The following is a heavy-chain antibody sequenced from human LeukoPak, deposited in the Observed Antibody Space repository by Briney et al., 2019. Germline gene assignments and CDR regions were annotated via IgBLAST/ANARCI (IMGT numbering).Heavy chain of an antibody. CDR1: GGSISSGDYY. V-gene: IGHV4-30-4*08. CDR3: ARDWVTTSGNIDV. D-gene: IGHD4-11*01. Sequence: SETLSLTCTVSGGSISSGDYYWSWIRQPPGKGLEWIGYIYYSGSTYYNPSLKSRVTISVDTSKNQFSLKLSSVTAADTAVYYCARDWVTTSGNIDVWCKGTTVTVSS. CDR2: IYYSGST. J-gene: IGHJ6*03.